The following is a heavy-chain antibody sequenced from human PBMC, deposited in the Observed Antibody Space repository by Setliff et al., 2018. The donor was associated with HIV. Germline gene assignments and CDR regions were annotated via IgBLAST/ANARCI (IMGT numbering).Heavy chain of an antibody. Sequence: GASVKVSCKASGYSFTGYWMHWVRQAPGQGLEWMGRINPHSGVTNYAQKFQGRVTMTRDTSISTAHMELSRLRSDDTAVYYCATKVHCTNGVCLDAFDTWGQGTMVTVS. V-gene: IGHV1-2*06. J-gene: IGHJ3*02. CDR2: INPHSGVT. CDR1: GYSFTGYW. D-gene: IGHD2-8*01. CDR3: ATKVHCTNGVCLDAFDT.